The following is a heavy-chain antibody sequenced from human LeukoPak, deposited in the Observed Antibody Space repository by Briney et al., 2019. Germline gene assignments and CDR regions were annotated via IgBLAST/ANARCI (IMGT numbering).Heavy chain of an antibody. CDR1: GFTFSSYG. J-gene: IGHJ3*02. CDR3: AKRQLKDIVVVVAATLGGFDI. V-gene: IGHV3-30*18. Sequence: PGVSLRLSCAASGFTFSSYGMHWARQAPGKGLEWVAVISYDRSNKYYADSVKGRFTISRDNSKNTLYLQMNSLRAEDTAVYYCAKRQLKDIVVVVAATLGGFDIWGQGPMVTVSS. D-gene: IGHD2-15*01. CDR2: ISYDRSNK.